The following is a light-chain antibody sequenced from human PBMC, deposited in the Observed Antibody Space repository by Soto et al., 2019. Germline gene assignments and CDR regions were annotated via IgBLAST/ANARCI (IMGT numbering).Light chain of an antibody. CDR3: QQRKNWQVT. Sequence: EIVFTQSPFTLSLSPLERSTLSCRASRSVSSYLAWYQQKPGQAPRLLIYDASNRATGIPARFSGSGSGTDSTLTISSLEPEDFAVYYCQQRKNWQVTFGQGTRLEIK. CDR2: DAS. CDR1: RSVSSY. J-gene: IGKJ5*01. V-gene: IGKV3-11*01.